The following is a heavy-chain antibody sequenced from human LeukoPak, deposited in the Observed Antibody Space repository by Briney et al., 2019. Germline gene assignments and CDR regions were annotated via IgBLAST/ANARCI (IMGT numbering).Heavy chain of an antibody. V-gene: IGHV3-23*01. CDR2: ISGSGGST. Sequence: SGGSLRLSCAASGFTFNSYAMNWVRQAPGKGLEWVSTISGSGGSTYYADSVKGRFTISRDNSKNTLYLQMNSLRAEDTAVYYCARDLYSGSYNYMDVWGKGTTVTISS. J-gene: IGHJ6*03. CDR3: ARDLYSGSYNYMDV. CDR1: GFTFNSYA. D-gene: IGHD1-26*01.